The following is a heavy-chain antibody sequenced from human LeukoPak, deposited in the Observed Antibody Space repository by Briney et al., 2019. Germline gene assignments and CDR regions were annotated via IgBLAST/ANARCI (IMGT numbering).Heavy chain of an antibody. J-gene: IGHJ4*02. D-gene: IGHD3-3*01. CDR3: AKDPTQFDSYFDY. CDR1: GFTVSSNY. Sequence: PGGSLRLSCAASGFTVSSNYMSWVRQAPGKGLEWVSVIYSGGSTYYADSVKGRFTISRDNSKNSLYLQMNSLRTEDTALYYCAKDPTQFDSYFDYWGQGTLVTVSS. CDR2: IYSGGST. V-gene: IGHV3-53*05.